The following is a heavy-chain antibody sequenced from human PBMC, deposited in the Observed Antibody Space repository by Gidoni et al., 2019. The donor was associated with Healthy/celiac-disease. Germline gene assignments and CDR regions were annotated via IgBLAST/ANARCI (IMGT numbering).Heavy chain of an antibody. V-gene: IGHV3-30*02. CDR2: IRYDGSNK. J-gene: IGHJ4*02. D-gene: IGHD4-17*01. CDR3: AKPSRDYGDYLFDY. Sequence: QVQLVESGGGVVQPGGSLRLSCAASGFTFSSYGMHWVRQAPGKGLEWVAFIRYDGSNKYYADSVKGRFTISRDNSKNTLYLQMNSLRAEDTAVYYCAKPSRDYGDYLFDYWGQGTLVTVSS. CDR1: GFTFSSYG.